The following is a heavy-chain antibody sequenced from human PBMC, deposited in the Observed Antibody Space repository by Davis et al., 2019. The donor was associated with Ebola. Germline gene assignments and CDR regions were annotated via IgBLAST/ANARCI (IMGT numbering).Heavy chain of an antibody. Sequence: SETLSLTCTVSGGSISSGDYYWSWIRQPPGKGLEWIAYIYYSGSTYDNPSLKSRVTISVDTSKNQFSLKLSSVTAADTAVYYCARALSMNGVDVWGQGTTVTVSS. CDR2: IYYSGST. CDR1: GGSISSGDYY. CDR3: ARALSMNGVDV. D-gene: IGHD2-8*01. J-gene: IGHJ6*02. V-gene: IGHV4-30-4*01.